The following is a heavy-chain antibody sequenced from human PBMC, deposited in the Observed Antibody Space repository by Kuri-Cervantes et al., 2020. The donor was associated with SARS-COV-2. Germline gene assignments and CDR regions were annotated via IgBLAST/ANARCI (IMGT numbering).Heavy chain of an antibody. V-gene: IGHV4-34*01. CDR1: GGSFSGYY. D-gene: IGHD5-24*01. CDR2: INHSGST. J-gene: IGHJ4*02. Sequence: SETLSLTCAVYGGSFSGYYWSWIRQPPGKGLEWIGEINHSGSTNYNPSLKSRVTISVDTSKNQFSLKLSSVTAADTAVYYCARDQVEMGFDYWGQGILVTVSS. CDR3: ARDQVEMGFDY.